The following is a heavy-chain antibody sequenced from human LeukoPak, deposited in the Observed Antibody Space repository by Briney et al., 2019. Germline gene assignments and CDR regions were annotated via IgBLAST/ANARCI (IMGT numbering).Heavy chain of an antibody. CDR1: GGSISSSSYY. CDR3: AGEGRYQFYNWFDP. CDR2: IYYSGST. J-gene: IGHJ5*02. V-gene: IGHV4-39*07. D-gene: IGHD2-2*01. Sequence: SETLSLTCTVSGGSISSSSYYWGWIRQPPGKGLEWIGSIYYSGSTYYNPSLKSRVTISVDTSKNQFSLRMSPVTAADTAIYYCAGEGRYQFYNWFDPWGQGTQVTVSS.